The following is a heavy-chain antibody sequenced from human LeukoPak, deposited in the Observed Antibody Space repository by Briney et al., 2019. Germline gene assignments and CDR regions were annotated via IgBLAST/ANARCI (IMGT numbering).Heavy chain of an antibody. J-gene: IGHJ4*02. V-gene: IGHV4-39*01. Sequence: SETLSLTCDVSGDSITTEHYWWGWLRQPPGKGLEWIAIIFYTGKIHDNPSLRNRISMSVDTSKDQFSLRLSAVTAADTAVYYCARQLGVGVWALDRWGQGTLVTVSS. CDR1: GDSITTEHYW. D-gene: IGHD3-16*01. CDR2: IFYTGKI. CDR3: ARQLGVGVWALDR.